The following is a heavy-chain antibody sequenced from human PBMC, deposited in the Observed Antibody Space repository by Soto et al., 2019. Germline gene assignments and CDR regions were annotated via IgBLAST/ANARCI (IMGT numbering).Heavy chain of an antibody. J-gene: IGHJ6*03. V-gene: IGHV4-59*01. D-gene: IGHD2-2*01. CDR3: ARSVFQGYYSSSSCTYYLAF. CDR2: IYYSGST. Sequence: EKGLEWIGYIYYSGSTNYNPSLKSRVTISVDTSKNQFSLKLSSVTAADTAVYYCARSVFQGYYSSSSCTYYLAFW.